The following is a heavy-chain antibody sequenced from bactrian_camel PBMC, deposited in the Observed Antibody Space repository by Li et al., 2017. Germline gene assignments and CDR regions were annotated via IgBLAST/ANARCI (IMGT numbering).Heavy chain of an antibody. J-gene: IGHJ4*01. CDR2: IGNDGST. V-gene: IGHV3S10*01. CDR1: PDSHRPYC. CDR3: VSDSLTY. D-gene: IGHD1*01. Sequence: DVQLVESGGGEVLSGGSLRLSCEATPDSHRPYCMGWLRQAPGKEREGVAVIGNDGSTTYGDSVKGRFTISRDNANNTVNLMVNSLKPEDTAMYYCVSDSLTYWAQGTQVTVS.